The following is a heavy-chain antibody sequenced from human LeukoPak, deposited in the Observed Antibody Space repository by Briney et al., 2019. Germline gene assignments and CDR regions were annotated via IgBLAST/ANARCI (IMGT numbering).Heavy chain of an antibody. CDR2: IKQDGSEK. J-gene: IGHJ4*02. CDR3: ARGGGRGDYNERYYFDF. V-gene: IGHV3-7*01. D-gene: IGHD3-22*01. CDR1: GFTFSSYW. Sequence: PGGSLRLSCAASGFTFSSYWMSWVRQAPGKGLEWVANIKQDGSEKYYVDSVKGRFTISGDNAKNSLHLQMNSLRAEDTAVYYCARGGGRGDYNERYYFDFWGQGALVTVSS.